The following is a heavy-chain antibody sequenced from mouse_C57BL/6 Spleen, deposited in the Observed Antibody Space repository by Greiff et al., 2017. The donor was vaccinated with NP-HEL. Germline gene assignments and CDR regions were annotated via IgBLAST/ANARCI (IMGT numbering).Heavy chain of an antibody. CDR2: IYPGDGDT. J-gene: IGHJ3*01. V-gene: IGHV1-82*01. Sequence: VQLQQSGPELVKPGASVKISCKASGYAFSSSWMNWVKQRPGKGLEWIGRIYPGDGDTNYNGKFKGKATLTADKSSSTAYMQLSSLTSEDSAVYFCAALYYGYDRFAYWGQGTLVTVSA. D-gene: IGHD2-2*01. CDR1: GYAFSSSW. CDR3: AALYYGYDRFAY.